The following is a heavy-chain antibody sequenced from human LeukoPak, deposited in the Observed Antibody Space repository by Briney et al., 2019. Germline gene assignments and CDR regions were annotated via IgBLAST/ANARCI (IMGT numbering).Heavy chain of an antibody. J-gene: IGHJ4*02. Sequence: GGSLRLSCVVSGINFADYAMHWVRQPREKGLEWVSFISADGGSTFSADSVKGRFSISRDNSKNSLYLQMNSVRSEDTAMYYCAKESGKFDYWGQGTLVAVCS. CDR3: AKESGKFDY. CDR1: GINFADYA. V-gene: IGHV3-43*02. CDR2: ISADGGST.